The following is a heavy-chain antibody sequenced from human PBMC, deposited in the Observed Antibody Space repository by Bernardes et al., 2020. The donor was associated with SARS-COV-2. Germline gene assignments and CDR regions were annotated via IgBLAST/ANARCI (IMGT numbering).Heavy chain of an antibody. V-gene: IGHV2-5*02. D-gene: IGHD6-19*01. CDR3: AHGAGWLLDF. J-gene: IGHJ4*02. Sequence: SGPTLVKPTQTLTLTCSFSGFSLSSTAVGVGWIRQPPGKALEWLAFIYWDDAKYYSPSLESRLTITKDISENQVVLTMAKMDSVDTATYYCAHGAGWLLDFWGQGTLVTVS. CDR1: GFSLSSTAVG. CDR2: IYWDDAK.